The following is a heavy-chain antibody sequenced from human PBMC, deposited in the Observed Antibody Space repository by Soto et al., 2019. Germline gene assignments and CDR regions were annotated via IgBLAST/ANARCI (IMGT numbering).Heavy chain of an antibody. D-gene: IGHD2-2*01. CDR2: IKSKTDGGTT. CDR1: GFTFSNAW. Sequence: EVQLVESGGGLVKPGGSLRLSCAASGFTFSNAWMSWVRQAPGKGLEWVGRIKSKTDGGTTDYAAPVKGRFTISRDDSKTPLYLQMNSLKPAETAVYYCTTDRRGSYCSSTSCYRAFDYWGQGTLVTVSS. V-gene: IGHV3-15*01. CDR3: TTDRRGSYCSSTSCYRAFDY. J-gene: IGHJ4*02.